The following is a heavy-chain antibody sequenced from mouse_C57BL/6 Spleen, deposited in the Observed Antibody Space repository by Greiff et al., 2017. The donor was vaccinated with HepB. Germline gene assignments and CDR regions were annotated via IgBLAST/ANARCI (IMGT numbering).Heavy chain of an antibody. J-gene: IGHJ4*01. Sequence: EVHLVESGGGLVKPGGSLKLSCAASGFTFSDYGMHWVRQAPGKGLEWVAYISSGGRSIYYADKVKGRSTISRDNAKNTLFLQMTSLRSEDTAVYYCARTRPYAMDYWGQGTSVTVSS. CDR1: GFTFSDYG. CDR3: ARTRPYAMDY. V-gene: IGHV5-17*01. CDR2: ISSGGRSI.